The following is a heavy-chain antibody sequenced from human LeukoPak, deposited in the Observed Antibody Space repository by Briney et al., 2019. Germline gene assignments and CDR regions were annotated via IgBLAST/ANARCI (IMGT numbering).Heavy chain of an antibody. D-gene: IGHD3-9*01. CDR2: ISSSSSYI. J-gene: IGHJ4*02. V-gene: IGHV3-21*04. CDR3: ARDQRGYDILTGYPFDY. Sequence: GGSLRLSCAASGFTFSSYSMNWVRQAPGKGLEWVSSISSSSSYIYYADSVKGRFTISRDNAKNSLYLQMNSLRAEDTAVYYCARDQRGYDILTGYPFDYWGQGTLVTVSS. CDR1: GFTFSSYS.